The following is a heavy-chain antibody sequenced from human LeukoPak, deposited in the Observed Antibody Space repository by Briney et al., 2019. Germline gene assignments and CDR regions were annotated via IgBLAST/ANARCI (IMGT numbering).Heavy chain of an antibody. D-gene: IGHD6-13*01. V-gene: IGHV4-61*08. CDR1: GGSISSGGYY. Sequence: SETLSLTCTVSGGSISSGGYYWSWIRQHPGKGLEWIGYIYYSGSTNYNPSLKSRVTISVDTSKNQFSLKLSSVTAADTAVYYCARKMGYRWYYDAFDIWGQGTMVTVSS. J-gene: IGHJ3*02. CDR3: ARKMGYRWYYDAFDI. CDR2: IYYSGST.